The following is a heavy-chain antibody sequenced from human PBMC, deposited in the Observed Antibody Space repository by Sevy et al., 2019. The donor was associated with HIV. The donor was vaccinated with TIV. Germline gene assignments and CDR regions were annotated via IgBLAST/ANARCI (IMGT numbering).Heavy chain of an antibody. CDR2: ISAYNGNT. CDR1: GYTFTSYG. V-gene: IGHV1-18*01. J-gene: IGHJ5*02. D-gene: IGHD6-13*01. Sequence: ASVKVSCKASGYTFTSYGISWVRQAPGQGLEWMGWISAYNGNTNYAQKLQGRVTMTTDKSTSTAYMELRSLRSDDTAVYYCAKDAPPYSSSWDNWFDPWGQGTLVTVSS. CDR3: AKDAPPYSSSWDNWFDP.